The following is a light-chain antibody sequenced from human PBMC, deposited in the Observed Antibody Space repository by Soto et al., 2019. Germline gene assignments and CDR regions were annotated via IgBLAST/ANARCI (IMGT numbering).Light chain of an antibody. V-gene: IGKV1-5*03. CDR2: KAS. CDR1: QTISSW. J-gene: IGKJ1*01. Sequence: DIQMTQSPSTLSGSVGDRVTITCRASQTISSWLAWYQQKPGKAPKLLIYKASTLKSGVPSRFRGSGSGTEFTLTISSLQPDDFVTYYCQSYNSYSEAFGQGTKVELK. CDR3: QSYNSYSEA.